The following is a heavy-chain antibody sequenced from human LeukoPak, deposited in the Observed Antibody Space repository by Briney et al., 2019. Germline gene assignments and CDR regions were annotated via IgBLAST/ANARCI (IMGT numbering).Heavy chain of an antibody. CDR1: GGSISSYY. CDR2: IYYSGST. V-gene: IGHV4-59*01. D-gene: IGHD2-15*01. Sequence: SETLSLTCTVSGGSISSYYWSWIRQPPGKGLEWIGYIYYSGSTNYNPSLKSRVTISVDTSKNQFSLKLSSVAAADTAVYYCARSEEGYCSGGSCYPQNWSDPWGQGTLVTVSS. CDR3: ARSEEGYCSGGSCYPQNWSDP. J-gene: IGHJ5*02.